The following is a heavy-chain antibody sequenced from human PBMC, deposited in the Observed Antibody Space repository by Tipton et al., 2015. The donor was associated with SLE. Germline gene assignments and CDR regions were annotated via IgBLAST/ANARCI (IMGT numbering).Heavy chain of an antibody. D-gene: IGHD5-18*01. Sequence: TLSLTCTVSGGSISSNSHYWGWIRQPPGKGLAWIGSIYYIGSTYYNPSLKSRVTISVDTSKNQFSLKLSSVTAADTAVYYCARLHGYSYGLNWFDPWGQGTLVTVSS. V-gene: IGHV4-39*07. CDR1: GGSISSNSHY. CDR2: IYYIGST. CDR3: ARLHGYSYGLNWFDP. J-gene: IGHJ5*02.